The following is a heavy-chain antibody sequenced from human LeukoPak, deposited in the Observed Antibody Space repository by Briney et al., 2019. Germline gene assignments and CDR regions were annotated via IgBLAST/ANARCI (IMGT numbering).Heavy chain of an antibody. CDR2: MSHDGSKT. Sequence: GGSLRLSCVTSGFTFSSYVMHWVRQAPGKGLEWVAVMSHDGSKTYYADSVKGRFTISRDNAKNSLYLQMNSLRAEDTAVYYCARVGAWPFPFDYWGQGTLVTVSS. D-gene: IGHD1-26*01. CDR3: ARVGAWPFPFDY. J-gene: IGHJ4*02. CDR1: GFTFSSYV. V-gene: IGHV3-30-3*01.